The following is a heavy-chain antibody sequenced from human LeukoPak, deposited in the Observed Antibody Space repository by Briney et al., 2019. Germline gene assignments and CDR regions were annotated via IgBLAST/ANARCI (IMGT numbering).Heavy chain of an antibody. CDR2: ISGSGGST. Sequence: PGGSLRLSCAASGFTFSSYAMSWVRQAPGKGLEWVSAISGSGGSTYYADSVKGRFTISRDNSKNTLYLQMNSLRAEDTAVYYCAKMGTYCGGDRFGFYFDYWGQGTRVTVSS. CDR3: AKMGTYCGGDRFGFYFDY. V-gene: IGHV3-23*01. D-gene: IGHD2-21*02. J-gene: IGHJ4*02. CDR1: GFTFSSYA.